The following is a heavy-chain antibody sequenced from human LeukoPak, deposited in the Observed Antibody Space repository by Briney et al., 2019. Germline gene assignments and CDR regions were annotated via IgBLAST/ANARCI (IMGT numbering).Heavy chain of an antibody. D-gene: IGHD3-3*01. J-gene: IGHJ3*02. V-gene: IGHV4-59*08. Sequence: SETLSLTCTVSSGSISGYYWTWIRQPAGKGLDWIGRMFFSGSTNYNPSLKSRVTISVDTSKNQFSLKLSSVTAADTAVYYCARHASLRFLEWFPDAFDIWGQGTMVTVSS. CDR3: ARHASLRFLEWFPDAFDI. CDR1: SGSISGYY. CDR2: MFFSGST.